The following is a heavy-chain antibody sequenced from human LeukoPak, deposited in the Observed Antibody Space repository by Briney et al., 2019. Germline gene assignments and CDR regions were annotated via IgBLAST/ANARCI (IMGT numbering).Heavy chain of an antibody. CDR3: AHKFSSGFDY. V-gene: IGHV2-5*08. CDR2: IYWDDDK. D-gene: IGHD3-22*01. Sequence: TLSLSCTVSGGSINSYCWSWIRQPPGKALEWLSLIYWDDDKRYSPSLKSRLSITKDTSKDQVVLTVTNMDPVDTATYYCAHKFSSGFDYWGQGTLVTVCS. J-gene: IGHJ4*02. CDR1: GGSINSYCW.